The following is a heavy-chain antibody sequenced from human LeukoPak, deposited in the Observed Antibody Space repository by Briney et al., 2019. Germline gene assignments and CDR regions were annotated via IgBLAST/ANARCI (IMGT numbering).Heavy chain of an antibody. CDR2: ISYDGSNK. CDR1: GFTFSSYA. D-gene: IGHD2-2*02. J-gene: IGHJ4*02. CDR3: ARTTGAFVVVPAAIFD. V-gene: IGHV3-30-3*01. Sequence: GGSLRLSCAASGFTFSSYAMLWVRQAPGKGLEWVAVISYDGSNKYYADSVKGRFTISRDNSKNTLYLQMNSLRAEDTAVYYCARTTGAFVVVPAAIFDWGQGTLVTVSS.